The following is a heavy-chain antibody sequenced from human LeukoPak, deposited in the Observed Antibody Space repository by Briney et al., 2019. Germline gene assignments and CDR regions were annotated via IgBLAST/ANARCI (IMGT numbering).Heavy chain of an antibody. CDR3: ATGITRNRLIDY. D-gene: IGHD1-20*01. J-gene: IGHJ4*02. V-gene: IGHV4-34*01. CDR2: INHSGST. Sequence: PSETLSLTCAVYGGSLSGYYWSWIRQPPGKGLEWIGEINHSGSTNYNPSLKSRVTISVDTSKNQFSLKLSSATAADTAVYYCATGITRNRLIDYWGQGTLVTVSS. CDR1: GGSLSGYY.